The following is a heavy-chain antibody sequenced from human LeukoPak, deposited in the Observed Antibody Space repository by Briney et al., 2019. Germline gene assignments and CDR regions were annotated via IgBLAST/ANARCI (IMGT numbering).Heavy chain of an antibody. CDR1: GGSFSGYL. CDR2: INYNGGKT. Sequence: SETLSLTCTVSGGSFSGYLWSWLRQPPGKGLEWIGEINYNGGKTNYNPSLKSRVIMSVDPSPNQFSLKLSLVTAADPAVYYCARGPSHFWSGYYPINWFDPWGQGTLVTVSS. CDR3: ARGPSHFWSGYYPINWFDP. V-gene: IGHV4-34*01. D-gene: IGHD3-3*02. J-gene: IGHJ5*02.